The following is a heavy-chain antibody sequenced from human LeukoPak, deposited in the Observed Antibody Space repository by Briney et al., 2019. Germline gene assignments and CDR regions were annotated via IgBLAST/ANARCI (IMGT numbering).Heavy chain of an antibody. V-gene: IGHV3-30*18. CDR3: AKGSIDY. CDR1: GFTFSSYG. CDR2: ISYDGSNK. D-gene: IGHD5/OR15-5a*01. Sequence: PGGSLRLSCAASGFTFSSYGMHWVRQAPGKGLEWVAVISYDGSNKYYADSVKGRFTISRDNSKNTLYLQMNSLRAEDTAVYYCAKGSIDYWGQGTLVTVSS. J-gene: IGHJ4*02.